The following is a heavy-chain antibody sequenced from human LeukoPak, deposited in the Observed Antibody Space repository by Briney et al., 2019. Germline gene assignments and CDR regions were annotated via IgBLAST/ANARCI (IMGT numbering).Heavy chain of an antibody. Sequence: GGSLRLSCEASGFTFRTYGMHWVRQAPGKGLEWVALMSYDGTNKDYTDSVKGRFTISRDNSKNTLYLQMNSLRAEDTAVYYCARDPTSSWETAFDIWGQGTMVTVSS. D-gene: IGHD1-26*01. CDR1: GFTFRTYG. J-gene: IGHJ3*02. CDR3: ARDPTSSWETAFDI. CDR2: MSYDGTNK. V-gene: IGHV3-30*03.